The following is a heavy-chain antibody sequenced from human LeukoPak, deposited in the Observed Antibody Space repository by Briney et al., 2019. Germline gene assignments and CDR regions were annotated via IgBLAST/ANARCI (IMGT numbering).Heavy chain of an antibody. V-gene: IGHV3-48*03. J-gene: IGHJ6*03. D-gene: IGHD3-22*01. CDR3: ARGPRVHYDSSGDYYYMDV. CDR1: GFTFSSYE. CDR2: ISSSGSTI. Sequence: GGSLRLSCAASGFTFSSYEMNWVRQAPGKGLEWVSYISSSGSTIYYADSVKGRFTISRDNAKNSLYLQMNSLRAEDTAVYYCARGPRVHYDSSGDYYYMDVWGKGTTVTVSS.